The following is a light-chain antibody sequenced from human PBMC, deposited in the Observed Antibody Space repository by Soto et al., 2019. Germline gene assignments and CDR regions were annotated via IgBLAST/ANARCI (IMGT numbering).Light chain of an antibody. CDR1: SSDVGGYNY. V-gene: IGLV2-8*01. J-gene: IGLJ1*01. Sequence: QSALAQPPSASGSPGQSVTISCTGTSSDVGGYNYVSWYQQHPGKAPKLMIYEVSKRPSGVPDRFSGSKSGNTASLTVSGLQAEDEADDYCSSYAGSYRVFGTGTKGTVL. CDR2: EVS. CDR3: SSYAGSYRV.